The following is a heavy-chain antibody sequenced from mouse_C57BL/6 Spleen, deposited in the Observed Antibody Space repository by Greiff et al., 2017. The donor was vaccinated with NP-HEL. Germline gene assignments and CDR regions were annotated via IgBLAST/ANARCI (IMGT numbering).Heavy chain of an antibody. Sequence: EVQLQQSGPELVKPGASVKISCKASGYSFTGYYMNWVKQSPEKSLEWIGEINPSTGGTTYNQKFKAKATLTVDKSSSTAYMQLKSLTSEDSAVYYCARRDYDYDGSWFAYWGQGTLVTVSA. D-gene: IGHD2-4*01. CDR2: INPSTGGT. J-gene: IGHJ3*01. CDR1: GYSFTGYY. CDR3: ARRDYDYDGSWFAY. V-gene: IGHV1-42*01.